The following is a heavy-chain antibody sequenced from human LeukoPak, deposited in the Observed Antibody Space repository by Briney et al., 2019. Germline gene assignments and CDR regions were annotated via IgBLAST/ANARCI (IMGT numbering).Heavy chain of an antibody. CDR1: GFTFSSYW. D-gene: IGHD1-26*01. CDR3: ARDANRVGATGASDI. V-gene: IGHV3-7*01. Sequence: GGSLRLSCAASGFTFSSYWMNWVRQAPGKGPEWVANIKPDGNEKNYVDSVRGRFTISRDNAKNSLYLQMDSLRAEDTAVYYCARDANRVGATGASDIWGQGTMVTVSS. J-gene: IGHJ3*02. CDR2: IKPDGNEK.